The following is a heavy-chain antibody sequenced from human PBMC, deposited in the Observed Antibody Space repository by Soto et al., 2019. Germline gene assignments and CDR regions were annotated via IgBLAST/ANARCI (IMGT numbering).Heavy chain of an antibody. V-gene: IGHV4-59*08. CDR1: GGSISSYY. CDR2: IYYSGST. J-gene: IGHJ5*02. CDR3: ARHPSDFWFDP. D-gene: IGHD2-21*02. Sequence: PSETLSLTCTVSGGSISSYYWSWIRQPPGKGLEWIGYIYYSGSTNYNPSLKSRVTISVDTSKNQFSLKLSSVTAADTAVYYCARHPSDFWFDPWGQGTLLTVSS.